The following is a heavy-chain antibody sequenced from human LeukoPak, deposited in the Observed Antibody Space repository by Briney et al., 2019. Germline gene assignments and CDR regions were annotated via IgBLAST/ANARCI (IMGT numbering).Heavy chain of an antibody. CDR1: GFTFSSYE. CDR2: ISSSGSTI. J-gene: IGHJ6*04. V-gene: IGHV3-48*03. D-gene: IGHD3-10*02. Sequence: GGSLRLSCAASGFTFSSYEMNWVRQAPGKMRKWVSYISSSGSTIYYADSVKGRFTISRDNAKNSLYLQMNSLRAEDTAVYYCAELGITMIGGVWGKGTTVTISS. CDR3: AELGITMIGGV.